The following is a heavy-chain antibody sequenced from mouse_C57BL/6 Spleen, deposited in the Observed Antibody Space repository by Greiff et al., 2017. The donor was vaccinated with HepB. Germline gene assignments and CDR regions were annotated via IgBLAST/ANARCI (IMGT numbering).Heavy chain of an antibody. D-gene: IGHD1-1*01. V-gene: IGHV1-80*01. J-gene: IGHJ2*01. CDR2: IYPGDGDT. CDR3: ARSYYYGSISFDY. Sequence: QVQLQQSGAELVKPGASVKISCKASGYAFSSYWMNWVKQRPGKGLEWIGQIYPGDGDTNYNGKFKGKATLTADKSSSTAYMQLSSLTSEDSAVYFCARSYYYGSISFDYWGQGTTLTVSS. CDR1: GYAFSSYW.